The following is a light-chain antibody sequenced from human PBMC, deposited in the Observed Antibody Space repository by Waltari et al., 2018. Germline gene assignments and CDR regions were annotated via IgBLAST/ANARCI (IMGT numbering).Light chain of an antibody. V-gene: IGLV3-19*01. J-gene: IGLJ3*02. CDR2: GNN. Sequence: SSELTQDPDVSVALGQTVRITCQGASLRTSYASWYLQKPGQAPLLLIYGNNNRPSGIPDRFSCSRSGNTASLTITGSQAEDEADYYCSSRDNSGNRPFGGGTKLTVL. CDR1: SLRTSY. CDR3: SSRDNSGNRP.